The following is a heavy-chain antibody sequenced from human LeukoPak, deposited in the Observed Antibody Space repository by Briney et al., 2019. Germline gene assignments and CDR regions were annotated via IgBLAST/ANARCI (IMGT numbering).Heavy chain of an antibody. CDR2: IYHTGST. V-gene: IGHV4-59*01. D-gene: IGHD6-19*01. CDR1: GGSISSSY. J-gene: IGHJ4*02. CDR3: ARDRRSGSYSFDS. Sequence: SETLSLTCTVSGGSISSSYWSWIRQPPGRGLEWIGYIYHTGSTNHNPSLKSRVAISVDTSKNQFSLKLSSVTAADTAVYYCARDRRSGSYSFDSWGQGTLVTVSS.